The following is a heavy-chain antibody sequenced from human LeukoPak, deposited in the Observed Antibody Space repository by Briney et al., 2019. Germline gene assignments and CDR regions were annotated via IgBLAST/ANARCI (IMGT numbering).Heavy chain of an antibody. J-gene: IGHJ2*01. D-gene: IGHD1-26*01. Sequence: ASVKVSCKASGYTFTSYDINWVRQATGQGLEWMGWMNPNSGNTGYAQKFQGRVTMTRNTSISTAYMELSSLRSEDTAVYYCARSFVGATDWYFDLWGRGTLVTVSS. CDR2: MNPNSGNT. V-gene: IGHV1-8*01. CDR3: ARSFVGATDWYFDL. CDR1: GYTFTSYD.